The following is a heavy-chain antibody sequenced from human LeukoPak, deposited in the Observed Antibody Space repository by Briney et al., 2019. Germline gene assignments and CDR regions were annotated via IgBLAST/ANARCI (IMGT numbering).Heavy chain of an antibody. CDR2: ISYNGGST. CDR1: GFTFSSYA. D-gene: IGHD1-26*01. Sequence: GGSLRLSCAASGFTFSSYAMNWVRQAPGKGLEYVSSISYNGGSTYYANSVKGRFTISRDNSKNTLYLQMGSLRAEDMAVYYCARLAGGSYSDYWGQGTLITVSS. V-gene: IGHV3-64*01. J-gene: IGHJ4*02. CDR3: ARLAGGSYSDY.